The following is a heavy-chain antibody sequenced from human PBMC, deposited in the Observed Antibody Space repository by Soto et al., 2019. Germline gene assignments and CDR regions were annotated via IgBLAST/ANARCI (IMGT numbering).Heavy chain of an antibody. J-gene: IGHJ6*02. D-gene: IGHD3-10*01. CDR1: GFTFSSYS. CDR2: ISSSSSYI. Sequence: EVQLVESGGGLVKPGGSLRLSCAASGFTFSSYSMNWVRQAPGKGLEWVSSISSSSSYIYYADSVKGRFTISRDNAKNSLYLQMNSLRAEDTSVYYCARDKVVLWFGELLYYGMDVWGQGTTVTVSS. CDR3: ARDKVVLWFGELLYYGMDV. V-gene: IGHV3-21*01.